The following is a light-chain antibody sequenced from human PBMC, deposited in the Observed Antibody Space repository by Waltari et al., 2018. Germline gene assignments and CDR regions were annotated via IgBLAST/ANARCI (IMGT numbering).Light chain of an antibody. Sequence: EIVLTQSPATLSLSPGERATLSCRASQIVSTYVAWYQQTPGQAPRLLVYDASNRARGIPARFSGSGAGTDFTLTISSLEPEDFAVYYCQQRGSWPRTFGQGTKVEIK. CDR3: QQRGSWPRT. J-gene: IGKJ1*01. CDR2: DAS. CDR1: QIVSTY. V-gene: IGKV3-11*01.